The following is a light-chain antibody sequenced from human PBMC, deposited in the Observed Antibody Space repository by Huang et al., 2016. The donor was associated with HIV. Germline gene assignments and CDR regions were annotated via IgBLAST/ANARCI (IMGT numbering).Light chain of an antibody. CDR1: QSISSH. CDR2: GAS. V-gene: IGKV1-39*01. CDR3: QQRYDART. Sequence: DIQMTQSPSSLSASIGDRVTITCRASQSISSHLNWYQQKPGKAPKLLIYGASKLQTGVPSRFSGSGSGTDFTLAISSLQPEDFATYCCQQRYDARTFGQGTKVEI. J-gene: IGKJ1*01.